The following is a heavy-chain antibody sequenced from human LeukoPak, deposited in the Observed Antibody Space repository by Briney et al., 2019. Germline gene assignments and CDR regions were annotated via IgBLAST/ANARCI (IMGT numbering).Heavy chain of an antibody. J-gene: IGHJ4*02. V-gene: IGHV4-34*01. Sequence: SETLSLTCAVYGGSFSGYYWSWIRQPPGKGLEWIGEINHSGSTNYNPSLKSRVTISVDTSKNQFSLKLSSVTAADTAVYYCARGSDDSSGYSLHYWGQGTLVTVSS. CDR1: GGSFSGYY. CDR3: ARGSDDSSGYSLHY. D-gene: IGHD3-22*01. CDR2: INHSGST.